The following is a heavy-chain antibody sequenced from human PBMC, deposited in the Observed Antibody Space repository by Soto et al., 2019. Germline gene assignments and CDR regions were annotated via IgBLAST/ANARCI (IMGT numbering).Heavy chain of an antibody. CDR1: GGSIRRSDW. CDR2: IYPTGTT. Sequence: QVQLQESGPGLVKPSGTLSLTCAVSGGSIRRSDWWSWVRQPPGKGLEWIGEIYPTGTTNYNPSLKSRVTITLDKSKNEFSVRLNSVTAADTAVYYCARGGGVGSTWYEGGFDSWGQGSLVTVSS. CDR3: ARGGGVGSTWYEGGFDS. D-gene: IGHD6-13*01. J-gene: IGHJ4*02. V-gene: IGHV4-4*02.